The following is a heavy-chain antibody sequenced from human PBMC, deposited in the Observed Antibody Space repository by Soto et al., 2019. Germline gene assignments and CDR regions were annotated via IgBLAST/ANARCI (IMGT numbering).Heavy chain of an antibody. CDR1: GFTFSNYA. Sequence: EVQLLVSGGGLVQPGGSLRLSCAASGFTFSNYAVTWVRQAPGKGLEWVSTISGSGGSTYYADSVKGRFTISRDNSKNTLYRQMNSLRAEDTAVYYCAKDQGSSWYEIDYWGQGTLVTVSS. V-gene: IGHV3-23*01. J-gene: IGHJ4*02. D-gene: IGHD6-13*01. CDR3: AKDQGSSWYEIDY. CDR2: ISGSGGST.